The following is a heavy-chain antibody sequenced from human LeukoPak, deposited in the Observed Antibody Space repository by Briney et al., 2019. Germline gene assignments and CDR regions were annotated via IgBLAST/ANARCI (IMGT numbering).Heavy chain of an antibody. J-gene: IGHJ4*02. V-gene: IGHV4-34*01. CDR3: ARNFDY. CDR2: INHSGST. Sequence: SETLSLTCAAYGGSFSNYYWSWIRQPPEKGLEWIGEINHSGSTNYNPSLKSRVTISVDTSKNQFSLKLSSVTAADTAVYYCARNFDYWGQGTLVTVSS. CDR1: GGSFSNYY.